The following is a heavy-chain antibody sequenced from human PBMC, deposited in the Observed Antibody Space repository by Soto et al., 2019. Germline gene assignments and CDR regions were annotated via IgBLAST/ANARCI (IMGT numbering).Heavy chain of an antibody. V-gene: IGHV3-30-3*01. CDR2: ISYDGSNK. CDR1: GFTFRDYA. D-gene: IGHD3-10*01. J-gene: IGHJ6*02. Sequence: GGSLRLSCAASGFTFRDYAMHWVRQAPGKGLEWVAVISYDGSNKYYADSVKGRFIISRDNSKNALYLQMHSLRAEDTAVYSCARDRDYYGSGTRGNYYYGMDVWGQGTTVTVSS. CDR3: ARDRDYYGSGTRGNYYYGMDV.